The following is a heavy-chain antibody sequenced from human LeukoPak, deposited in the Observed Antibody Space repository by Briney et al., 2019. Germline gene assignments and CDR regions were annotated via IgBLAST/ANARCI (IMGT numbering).Heavy chain of an antibody. CDR1: GYSFISYW. CDR3: ARHTLLTGYFDGRAWFDP. Sequence: VESLKISCKGSGYSFISYWIGWVRQMPGQGLEWMGFIYPGDSEIRYSPSFQGQVTIPADRSISTAYLQWSSLKASDTAIYYCARHTLLTGYFDGRAWFDPWGQGTLVTVSS. CDR2: IYPGDSEI. V-gene: IGHV5-51*01. J-gene: IGHJ5*02. D-gene: IGHD3-9*01.